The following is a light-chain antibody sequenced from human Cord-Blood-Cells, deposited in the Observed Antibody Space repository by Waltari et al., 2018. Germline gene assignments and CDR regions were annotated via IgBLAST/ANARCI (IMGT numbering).Light chain of an antibody. CDR1: QSISSY. CDR3: QQSYSTPYT. CDR2: AAS. Sequence: DLQMTQPPSSLSASVVDRVAITCRASQSISSYLNWYQQKPGKAPKLLIYAASSLQSGVPSRFSGSGSGTDFTLTISSLQPEDFATYYCQQSYSTPYTFGQGTKLEIK. J-gene: IGKJ2*01. V-gene: IGKV1-39*01.